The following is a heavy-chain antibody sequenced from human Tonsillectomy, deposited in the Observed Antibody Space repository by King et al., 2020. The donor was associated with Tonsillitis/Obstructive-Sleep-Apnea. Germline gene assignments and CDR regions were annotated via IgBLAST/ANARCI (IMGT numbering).Heavy chain of an antibody. Sequence: QLQESGPGLVKPSGTLSLTCAVSGGSVSRRNWWSWVRQPPGRGLEWIGEIYHSGSTSYNPSLKIRVTISVEKSKNQFSLKLSSVTAADTAVYYCARRNCSSTSCYSGYYYYYMDVWGKGTTVTVSS. V-gene: IGHV4-4*02. CDR2: IYHSGST. CDR1: GGSVSRRNW. J-gene: IGHJ6*03. CDR3: ARRNCSSTSCYSGYYYYYMDV. D-gene: IGHD2-2*01.